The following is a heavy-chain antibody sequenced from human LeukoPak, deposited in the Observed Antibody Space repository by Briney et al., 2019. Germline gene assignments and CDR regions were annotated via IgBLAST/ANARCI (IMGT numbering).Heavy chain of an antibody. CDR1: GFTFGDYA. CDR3: TRLISYVSFDY. CDR2: IRSKAYGGTT. V-gene: IGHV3-49*04. D-gene: IGHD3-16*01. Sequence: GGSLRLSCTASGFTFGDYAMSWVRQAPGKGLEWVGFIRSKAYGGTTEYAASVKGRFTISRDDSKSIAYLQMNSLKTEDTAVYYCTRLISYVSFDYWGQGTLVTVSS. J-gene: IGHJ4*02.